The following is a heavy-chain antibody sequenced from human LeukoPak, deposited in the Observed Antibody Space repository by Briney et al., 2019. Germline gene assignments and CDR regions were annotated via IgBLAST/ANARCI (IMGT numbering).Heavy chain of an antibody. CDR2: ISAYNGNT. J-gene: IGHJ4*02. V-gene: IGHV1-18*01. D-gene: IGHD5-18*01. CDR3: ARAFLYSYGLFQYFDY. Sequence: GASVKVSCKASGYTFTSYGISWVRQAPGQGLGWMGWISAYNGNTNYAQKLQGRVTMTTDTSTSTAYMELRSLRSDDTAVYYCARAFLYSYGLFQYFDYWGQGTLVTVSS. CDR1: GYTFTSYG.